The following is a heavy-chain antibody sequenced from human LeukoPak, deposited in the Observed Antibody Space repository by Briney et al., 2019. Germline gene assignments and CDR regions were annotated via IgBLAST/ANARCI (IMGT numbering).Heavy chain of an antibody. CDR2: ISSSGTTT. V-gene: IGHV3-48*03. D-gene: IGHD3-22*01. Sequence: GGSLRLSCAASGFIFSNYEMNWVRQAPGKGQEWVSHISSSGTTTIYSDSLKGRFTVSRDNAKNSLYLQMNSLRAEDTALYYCAKDGHYYDSSGYYIDYWGQGTLVTVSS. CDR1: GFIFSNYE. CDR3: AKDGHYYDSSGYYIDY. J-gene: IGHJ4*02.